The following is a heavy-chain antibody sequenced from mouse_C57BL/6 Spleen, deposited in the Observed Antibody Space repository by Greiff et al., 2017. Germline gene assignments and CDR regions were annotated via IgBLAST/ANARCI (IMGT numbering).Heavy chain of an antibody. Sequence: VQLQQSGAELVRPGASVKLSCTASGFNITDDYMHWVKQRPEQGLEWIGWIDPEDGDTEYASKFQGTATITADTSSNTAYLQLSGLTSEDTAVXYCTTGMARGYWGQGTTLTVSS. V-gene: IGHV14-4*01. CDR3: TTGMARGY. CDR2: IDPEDGDT. J-gene: IGHJ2*01. CDR1: GFNITDDY. D-gene: IGHD3-3*01.